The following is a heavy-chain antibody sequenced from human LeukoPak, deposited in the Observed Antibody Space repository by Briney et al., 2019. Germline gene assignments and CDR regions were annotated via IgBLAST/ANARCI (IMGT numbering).Heavy chain of an antibody. V-gene: IGHV1-69*13. Sequence: ASVKVSCKASGGTFSSYAISWVRQAPGQGLEWMGGIIPIFGTANYAQKFQGRVTITADESTSTAYMELSSLGSEDTAVYYCARDLECSSTSCFTFDYWGQGTLVTVSS. D-gene: IGHD2-2*02. CDR2: IIPIFGTA. CDR1: GGTFSSYA. J-gene: IGHJ4*02. CDR3: ARDLECSSTSCFTFDY.